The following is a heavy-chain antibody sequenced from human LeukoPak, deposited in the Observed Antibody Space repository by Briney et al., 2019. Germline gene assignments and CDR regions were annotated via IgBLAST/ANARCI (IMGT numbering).Heavy chain of an antibody. V-gene: IGHV1-3*01. CDR3: ARDYSLAAAVNY. Sequence: GASVKVSCKASGYTFTSYAMHWVRQAPGQRLEWMGWINAGNDNTKYSQKFQGRVTITRDTSASTAYMELSSLRSEDTAVYYCARDYSLAAAVNYWGQGTLVTVSS. D-gene: IGHD6-13*01. CDR1: GYTFTSYA. J-gene: IGHJ4*02. CDR2: INAGNDNT.